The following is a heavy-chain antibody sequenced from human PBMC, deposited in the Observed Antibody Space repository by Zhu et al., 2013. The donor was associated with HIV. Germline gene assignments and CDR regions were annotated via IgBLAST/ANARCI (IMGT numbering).Heavy chain of an antibody. J-gene: IGHJ6*02. Sequence: QVQLVQSGAEVKKPGASVKVSCKASGYTFTGYYMHWVRQAPGQGLEWMGWINPNSGGTNYAQKFQGWVTMTRDTSISTAYMELSRLRSDDTAVYYCARGDGLHLGELSYGMDVWGQGTTVTVSS. CDR2: INPNSGGT. V-gene: IGHV1-2*04. CDR1: GYTFTGYY. D-gene: IGHD3-16*02. CDR3: ARGDGLHLGELSYGMDV.